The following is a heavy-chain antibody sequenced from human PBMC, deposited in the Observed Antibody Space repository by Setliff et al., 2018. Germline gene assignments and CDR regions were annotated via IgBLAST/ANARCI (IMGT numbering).Heavy chain of an antibody. J-gene: IGHJ3*01. D-gene: IGHD2-8*01. V-gene: IGHV1-18*01. CDR1: GSPFNTYD. Sequence: ASVKVSCKASGSPFNTYDINWVRQAPGQGLEWLGRIDLYNAGTTYAEKMETKFTMTVDTASNIGYMELRSLTSDDTGIYFCAMSSWPCRPNDFDLWGQGIEVTVSS. CDR3: AMSSWPCRPNDFDL. CDR2: IDLYNAGT.